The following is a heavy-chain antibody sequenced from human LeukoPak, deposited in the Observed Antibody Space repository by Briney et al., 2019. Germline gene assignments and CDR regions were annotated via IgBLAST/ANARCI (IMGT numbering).Heavy chain of an antibody. Sequence: GGSLRLSCAASGFTFSSYGMSWVRQAPGKGLEWVANIQQDGSEIFYVDSVRGRFTISRDNAKNSLYLQMNTLRAEDTAVYYCARPSFVTGSYYPLWGQGTLVAVSS. J-gene: IGHJ4*02. V-gene: IGHV3-7*01. CDR1: GFTFSSYG. CDR3: ARPSFVTGSYYPL. D-gene: IGHD1-26*01. CDR2: IQQDGSEI.